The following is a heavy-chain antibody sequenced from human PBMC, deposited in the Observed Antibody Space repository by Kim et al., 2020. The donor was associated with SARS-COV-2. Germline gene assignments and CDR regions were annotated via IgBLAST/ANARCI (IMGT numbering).Heavy chain of an antibody. CDR2: IKQDGSDK. J-gene: IGHJ4*02. Sequence: GGSLRLSCAASGFTFSNSWMSWVRQAPGKGLEWVATIKQDGSDKYYVDSVKGRFTVSRDNAKNSLYLQMNSLRDEDTAVYYCVTGGGTFNYWGRGTLVTV. CDR1: GFTFSNSW. CDR3: VTGGGTFNY. V-gene: IGHV3-7*01. D-gene: IGHD3-16*01.